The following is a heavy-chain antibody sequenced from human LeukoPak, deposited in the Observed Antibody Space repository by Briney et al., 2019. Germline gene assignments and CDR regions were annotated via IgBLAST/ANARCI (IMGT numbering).Heavy chain of an antibody. J-gene: IGHJ4*02. V-gene: IGHV3-53*01. D-gene: IGHD3-22*01. Sequence: PGGSLRLSCAASGFTVSSHYMTWVRQAPGKGLEWVSLISSGSSTYYADSVKGRFIISRDNSKNTLYLQLNSLRADDTAVYYCARRRSKAYENWGQGTLVTVSS. CDR3: ARRRSKAYEN. CDR2: ISSGSST. CDR1: GFTVSSHY.